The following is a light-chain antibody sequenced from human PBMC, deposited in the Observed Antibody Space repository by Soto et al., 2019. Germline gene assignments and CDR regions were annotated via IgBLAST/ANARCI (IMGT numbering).Light chain of an antibody. CDR2: EVN. V-gene: IGLV2-23*02. CDR1: SSNVGSYKL. CDR3: CSSGGSPTHV. J-gene: IGLJ1*01. Sequence: QSVLTQPASVSGSPGQSITISGTGTSSNVGSYKLVSWYQQHPGKAPKLMIFEVNKRPSGVSNRFSGSKSGNTASLTISGLKVEDEADYYCCSSGGSPTHVFGPGTKLTVL.